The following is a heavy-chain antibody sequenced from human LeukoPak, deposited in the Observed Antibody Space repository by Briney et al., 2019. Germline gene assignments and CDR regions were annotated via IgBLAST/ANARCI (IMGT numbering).Heavy chain of an antibody. Sequence: PGGSLRLSCGASGFSFSDYCMTAVRAALGEGGEWVSNINKDGSEEYYVASVRGGLTISRDDAKNSLYLQMTSLRAEDTAVYYCARDGSKSCSGCSCYVNWFDPWGQGTLVTVSS. CDR2: INKDGSEE. CDR3: ARDGSKSCSGCSCYVNWFDP. V-gene: IGHV3-7*01. D-gene: IGHD2-15*01. CDR1: GFSFSDYC. J-gene: IGHJ5*02.